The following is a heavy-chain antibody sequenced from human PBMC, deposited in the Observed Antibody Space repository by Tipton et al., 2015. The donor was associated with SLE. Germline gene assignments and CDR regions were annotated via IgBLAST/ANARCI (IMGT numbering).Heavy chain of an antibody. CDR3: ARENRIAVAGYYYMDV. V-gene: IGHV4-34*01. J-gene: IGHJ6*03. CDR2: INQSGNT. Sequence: LRLSCAVYVGSFSGHHWTWIRQPPGKGLEWIGEINQSGNTDYKSSLKSRVTISVDTSKNQFSLKLSSVTAADTAVYYCARENRIAVAGYYYMDVWGKGTTVTVSS. CDR1: VGSFSGHH. D-gene: IGHD6-19*01.